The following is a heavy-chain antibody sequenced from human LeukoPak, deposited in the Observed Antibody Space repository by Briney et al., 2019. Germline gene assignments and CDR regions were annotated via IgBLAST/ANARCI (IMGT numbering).Heavy chain of an antibody. CDR1: GFTFTSYS. D-gene: IGHD6-13*01. CDR3: ARVLRIAAAGSWYNGMDV. J-gene: IGHJ6*02. Sequence: PGGSLRLSCAASGFTFTSYSLNWVRQAPGKGLEWVSYISRSSTAMYYADSVKGRFTISRDNAKNSLYLQMSSLRDEDTAVYYCARVLRIAAAGSWYNGMDVWGQGTTVTVSS. V-gene: IGHV3-48*02. CDR2: ISRSSTAM.